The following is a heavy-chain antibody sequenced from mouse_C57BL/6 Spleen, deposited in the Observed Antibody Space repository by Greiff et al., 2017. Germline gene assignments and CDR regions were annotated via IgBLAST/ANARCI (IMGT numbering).Heavy chain of an antibody. CDR1: GYTFTDYN. V-gene: IGHV1-18*01. Sequence: EVQLQQSGPELVKPGASVKIPCKASGYTFTDYNMDWVKQSHGKSLEWIGDINPNNGGTIYNQKFKGKATLTVDKSSSTAYMELRSLTSEDTAVYYCARLNYGNKLPFAYWGQGTLVTVSA. D-gene: IGHD2-1*01. CDR2: INPNNGGT. CDR3: ARLNYGNKLPFAY. J-gene: IGHJ3*01.